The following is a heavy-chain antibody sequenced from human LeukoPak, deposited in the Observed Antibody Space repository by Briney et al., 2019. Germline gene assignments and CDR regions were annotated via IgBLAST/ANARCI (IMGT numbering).Heavy chain of an antibody. CDR2: INHSGST. CDR1: GGSFSGYY. V-gene: IGHV4-34*01. J-gene: IGHJ3*02. CDR3: ARPGSFRSVRGVRDAFDI. D-gene: IGHD3-10*01. Sequence: SETLSLTCAVYGGSFSGYYWSWIRQPPGKGLEWIGEINHSGSTNYNPSLKSRVTISVVTSKNQFSLKLSSVTAADTAVYYCARPGSFRSVRGVRDAFDIWGQGTMVTVSS.